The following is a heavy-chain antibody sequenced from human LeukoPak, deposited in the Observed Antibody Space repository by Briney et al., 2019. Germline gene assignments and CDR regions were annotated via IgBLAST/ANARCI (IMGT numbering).Heavy chain of an antibody. Sequence: SETLSLTCTVSGGSISSYYWSWIRQPPGKGLEWIGYIYYSGSTNYNPSLKSRVTISVDTSKNQFSLKLSSVTAADTAVYYCARDGGPVVTPVYYYYGMDVWGQGTTVTVSS. CDR1: GGSISSYY. D-gene: IGHD4-23*01. V-gene: IGHV4-59*01. CDR3: ARDGGPVVTPVYYYYGMDV. J-gene: IGHJ6*02. CDR2: IYYSGST.